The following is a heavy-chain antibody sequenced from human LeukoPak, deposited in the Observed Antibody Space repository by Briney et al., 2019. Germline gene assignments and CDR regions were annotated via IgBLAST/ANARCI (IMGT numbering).Heavy chain of an antibody. CDR3: ARGPPWYFDL. J-gene: IGHJ2*01. CDR1: GFTFSSYV. V-gene: IGHV3-30*04. Sequence: PGRSLRLSCAASGFTFSSYVMHWVRQAPGKGLEWVAIISYDGSNEYYADSVKGRFTISRDNAKNTLYLQMNSLRVEDTVVYYCARGPPWYFDLWGRGTLVTVSS. CDR2: ISYDGSNE. D-gene: IGHD6-25*01.